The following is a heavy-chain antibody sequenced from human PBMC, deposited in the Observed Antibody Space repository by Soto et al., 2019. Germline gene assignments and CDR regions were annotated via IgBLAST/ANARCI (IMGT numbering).Heavy chain of an antibody. J-gene: IGHJ4*02. CDR3: ARGGYCDSSNYLAY. Sequence: ASVKCSCKASGYTFTSYGINWVRQAPGRGLEWMGWINPGNGNTKYSQQFQGRVIIDRDTSASTAYMELSSLRSEDTAVYYCARGGYCDSSNYLAYGGLGTLVTVS. V-gene: IGHV1-3*01. CDR2: INPGNGNT. D-gene: IGHD3-22*01. CDR1: GYTFTSYG.